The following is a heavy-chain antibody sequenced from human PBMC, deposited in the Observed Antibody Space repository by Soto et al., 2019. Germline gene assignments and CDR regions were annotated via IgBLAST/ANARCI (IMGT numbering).Heavy chain of an antibody. D-gene: IGHD1-1*01. Sequence: ASVKVSCKASGGTFSSYTISWVRQAPGQGLEWMGRIIPILGIANYAQKFQGRVTITADKSTSTAYMELSSLRSDDTAVYYCARDSGINIHDAFDIWGQGTMVTVSS. J-gene: IGHJ3*02. V-gene: IGHV1-69*04. CDR2: IIPILGIA. CDR3: ARDSGINIHDAFDI. CDR1: GGTFSSYT.